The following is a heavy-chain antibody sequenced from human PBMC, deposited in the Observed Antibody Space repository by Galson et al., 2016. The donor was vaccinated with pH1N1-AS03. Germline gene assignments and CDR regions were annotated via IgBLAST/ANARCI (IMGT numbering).Heavy chain of an antibody. D-gene: IGHD6-19*01. J-gene: IGHJ5*02. CDR3: ARDLGWYRGDL. V-gene: IGHV3-30*02. CDR1: GFTFRSFG. CDR2: IRYDGRNK. Sequence: SLRLSCAASGFTFRSFGMNWVRQAPGKGLEWVAFIRYDGRNKFYADSMKGRFTISRDNSKNTLYLQVNSLRTDDTAVYYCARDLGWYRGDLWGQGTLVTVSS.